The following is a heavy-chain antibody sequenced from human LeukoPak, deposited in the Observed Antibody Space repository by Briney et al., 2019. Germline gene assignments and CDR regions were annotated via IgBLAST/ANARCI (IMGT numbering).Heavy chain of an antibody. CDR3: ARVSSGYYY. CDR1: GFTFSSYA. Sequence: GGSLRLSCAASGFTFSSYALSWVRQAPGKGLEWVSLISFSSLTTEYADSVKGRFTISRDNAKNSLYLQMNSLRAEDTAVYYCARVSSGYYYWGQGTLVTVSS. J-gene: IGHJ4*02. V-gene: IGHV3-48*04. D-gene: IGHD3-22*01. CDR2: ISFSSLTT.